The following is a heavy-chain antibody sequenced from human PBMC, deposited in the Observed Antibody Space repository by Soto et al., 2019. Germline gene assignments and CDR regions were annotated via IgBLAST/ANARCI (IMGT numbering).Heavy chain of an antibody. V-gene: IGHV1-18*04. CDR3: ARRGDSYDSRCYYKYHFDY. CDR1: GYNFTSYG. Sequence: QVQVVQSGDAVKKPGASVKVSCKASGYNFTSYGISWVRQAPGQGLEWMGWVSTYNGNTNYAQKLQGRVTMTTDTSSTTDYMELRSLRSDDTAVYYCARRGDSYDSRCYYKYHFDYWGQGTVVTVSS. J-gene: IGHJ4*02. D-gene: IGHD3-22*01. CDR2: VSTYNGNT.